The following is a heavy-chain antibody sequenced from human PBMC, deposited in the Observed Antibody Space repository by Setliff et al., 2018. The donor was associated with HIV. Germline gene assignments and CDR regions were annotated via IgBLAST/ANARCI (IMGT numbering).Heavy chain of an antibody. CDR3: AKDSGVATIRKSALDY. Sequence: GGSLRLSCAASGFAFSTYAMSWVRQAPGKGLEWVSAISDSGGGTYYADSVKGRFTVSRDNSKYTLYLQMNSLRVEDTAVYYCAKDSGVATIRKSALDYWGQGTLVTVSS. V-gene: IGHV3-23*01. D-gene: IGHD5-12*01. CDR2: ISDSGGGT. CDR1: GFAFSTYA. J-gene: IGHJ4*02.